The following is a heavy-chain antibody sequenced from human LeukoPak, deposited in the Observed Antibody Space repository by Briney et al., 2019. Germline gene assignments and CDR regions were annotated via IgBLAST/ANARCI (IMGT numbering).Heavy chain of an antibody. CDR3: AKYSSGSFDY. V-gene: IGHV3-15*01. J-gene: IGHJ4*02. CDR1: EFAFSDAW. D-gene: IGHD6-19*01. Sequence: GGSLRLSCAASEFAFSDAWMNWVRQAPGKGLEWVGRIISNTDGETTDYAAPVKGRFTISRDDSKNTLFLQMSSLKTEDTAVYYCAKYSSGSFDYWGQGTLVTVSS. CDR2: IISNTDGETT.